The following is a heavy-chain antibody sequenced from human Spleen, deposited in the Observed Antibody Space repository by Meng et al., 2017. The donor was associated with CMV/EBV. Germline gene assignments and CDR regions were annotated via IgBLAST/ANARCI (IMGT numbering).Heavy chain of an antibody. V-gene: IGHV3-21*01. CDR2: ITGSSAYM. CDR3: AREVGSGWRYFDC. Sequence: GEFLKISCAASGFTFSNFDMHWVRQAPGKGLEWVSSITGSSAYMYYADSVRGRLTISRDNAQNSLYLQMNSLRVEDTAVYYCAREVGSGWRYFDCWGQGTLVTVSS. D-gene: IGHD6-25*01. CDR1: GFTFSNFD. J-gene: IGHJ4*02.